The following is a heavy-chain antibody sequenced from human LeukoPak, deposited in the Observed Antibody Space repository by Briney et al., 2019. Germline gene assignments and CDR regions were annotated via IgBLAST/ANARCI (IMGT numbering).Heavy chain of an antibody. Sequence: ASVKVSCKASGYTFTGYYMHWVRQAPGQGLEWMGSINPNSGGTNYAQKFQGRVTMTRDTSISTAYMELSRLRSDDTAVYYCARDLAGPYYYYYYMDVWGKGTTVTVSS. J-gene: IGHJ6*03. CDR2: INPNSGGT. V-gene: IGHV1-2*02. CDR1: GYTFTGYY. CDR3: ARDLAGPYYYYYYMDV. D-gene: IGHD6-13*01.